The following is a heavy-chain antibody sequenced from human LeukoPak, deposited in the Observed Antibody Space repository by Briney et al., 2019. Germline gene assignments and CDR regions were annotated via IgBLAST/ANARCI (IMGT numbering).Heavy chain of an antibody. D-gene: IGHD5-18*01. CDR2: IIPILGIA. J-gene: IGHJ6*02. V-gene: IGHV1-69*04. Sequence: GASVKVSCKASGGTFSSYAISWVRQAPGQGLEWMGRIIPILGIANYAQKFQGRVTITADKSTSTAYMELSSLRSEDTAVYHCARQGFGRGYSYGSDYYYCGMDVWGQGTTVTVSS. CDR1: GGTFSSYA. CDR3: ARQGFGRGYSYGSDYYYCGMDV.